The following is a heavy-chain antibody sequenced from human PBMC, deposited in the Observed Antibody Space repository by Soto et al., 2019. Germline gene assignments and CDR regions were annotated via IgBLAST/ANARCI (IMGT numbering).Heavy chain of an antibody. CDR1: GGSFRGYH. CDR3: ARGGYTSGWFRF. V-gene: IGHV4-34*01. D-gene: IGHD6-19*01. CDR2: INISGST. J-gene: IGHJ4*02. Sequence: QVQLQQWGAGLLKPSETLSLTCAVHGGSFRGYHWTWIRQPPGKGLEWIGEINISGSTNDNPSLKSRVTISRATSKNQFSLSLSSVTAADTAIYYCARGGYTSGWFRFWGQGILVTVSS.